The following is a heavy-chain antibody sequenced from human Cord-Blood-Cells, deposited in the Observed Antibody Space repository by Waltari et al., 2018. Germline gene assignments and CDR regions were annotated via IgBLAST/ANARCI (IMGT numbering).Heavy chain of an antibody. CDR2: INHSGGT. CDR3: ARGLRQRVAAAGTGDYYYYYMDV. J-gene: IGHJ6*03. CDR1: GWSFSGYY. Sequence: QVQLQQWGAGLLKPSETLSLTCAVYGWSFSGYYWSWIHQPPGNGVEWMGEINHSGGTNYNPALKGRVTISVDTSRNQVSLKLSSVTAADTAVYYCARGLRQRVAAAGTGDYYYYYMDVWGKGTTVTVSS. D-gene: IGHD6-13*01. V-gene: IGHV4-34*01.